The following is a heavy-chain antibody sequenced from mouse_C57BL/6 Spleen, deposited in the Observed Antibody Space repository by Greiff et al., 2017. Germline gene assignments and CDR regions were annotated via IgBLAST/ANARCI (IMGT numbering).Heavy chain of an antibody. V-gene: IGHV10-3*01. CDR1: GFTFNTYA. J-gene: IGHJ1*03. CDR3: VRDYYGSSWWYFDV. Sequence: EVQLQQSGGGLVQPKGSLKLSCAASGFTFNTYAMHWVRQAPGKGLEWVARIRRKSSNYATYYADSVKDRFTISRDDSQSMLYLQMNNLKTEDTAMYYCVRDYYGSSWWYFDVWGTGTTVTVSS. CDR2: IRRKSSNYAT. D-gene: IGHD1-1*01.